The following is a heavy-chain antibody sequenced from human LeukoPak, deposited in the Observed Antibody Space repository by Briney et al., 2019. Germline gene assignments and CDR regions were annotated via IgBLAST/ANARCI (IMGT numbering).Heavy chain of an antibody. V-gene: IGHV1-2*02. Sequence: GASVKVSCKASGYTFTGYYMHWVRQAPGQGLEWMGWINPNSGGTNYAQKFQGRVTMTRDTSISTAYMELSRLRSDDTAVYYCARASPPGYSSGWYLNGDAFDIWGQGTMVTVSS. D-gene: IGHD6-19*01. CDR3: ARASPPGYSSGWYLNGDAFDI. CDR2: INPNSGGT. J-gene: IGHJ3*02. CDR1: GYTFTGYY.